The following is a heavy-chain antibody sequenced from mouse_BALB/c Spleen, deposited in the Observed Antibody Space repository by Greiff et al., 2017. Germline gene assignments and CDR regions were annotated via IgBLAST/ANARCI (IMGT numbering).Heavy chain of an antibody. Sequence: EVKLVESGGGLVKPGGSLKLSCAASGFTFSDYYMYWVRQTPEKRLEWVATISDGGSYTYYPDSVKGRFTISRDNAKNNLYLQMSSLKSEDTAMYYCARGRDYPWFAYWGQGTLVTVSA. J-gene: IGHJ3*01. CDR1: GFTFSDYY. V-gene: IGHV5-4*02. D-gene: IGHD2-4*01. CDR3: ARGRDYPWFAY. CDR2: ISDGGSYT.